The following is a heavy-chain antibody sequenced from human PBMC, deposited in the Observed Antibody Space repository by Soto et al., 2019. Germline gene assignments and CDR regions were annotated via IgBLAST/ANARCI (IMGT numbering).Heavy chain of an antibody. CDR2: ISFDGGEK. J-gene: IGHJ4*02. CDR1: GLIFSNFG. Sequence: QVQLVESGGGVVQPGGSLRLSCAASGLIFSNFGMHWVRQAPGKGLEWVAVISFDGGEKEYADSVKGRFTVSRDNTRNTVYLQMNGLRPEDTATYSCVLYSGYDWGRSPFDFWGQGTVVTVSS. CDR3: VLYSGYDWGRSPFDF. V-gene: IGHV3-30*03. D-gene: IGHD5-12*01.